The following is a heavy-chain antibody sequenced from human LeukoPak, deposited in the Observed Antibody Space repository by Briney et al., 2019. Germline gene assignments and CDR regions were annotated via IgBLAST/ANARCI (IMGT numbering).Heavy chain of an antibody. Sequence: PAETLSLTCTVSGGSISSYYWSWVRQPPGKGLEWIGYIYDSGSTNYNPSLKTRVTISVDTSKNQFSLKLSSVTAADTAVYYCAGGRKTGDRLFDYWGQGTLVTVSS. J-gene: IGHJ4*02. CDR3: AGGRKTGDRLFDY. CDR2: IYDSGST. D-gene: IGHD7-27*01. V-gene: IGHV4-59*01. CDR1: GGSISSYY.